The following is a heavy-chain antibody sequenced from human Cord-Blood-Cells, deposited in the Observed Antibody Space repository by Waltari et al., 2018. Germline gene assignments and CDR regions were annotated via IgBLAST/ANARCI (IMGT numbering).Heavy chain of an antibody. CDR2: IIPIFGTA. D-gene: IGHD3-10*01. J-gene: IGHJ4*02. Sequence: QVQLVQSGAEVKKPGSSVKVSCKASGGTFSSYAISWVRQAPGQGLEWMGGIIPIFGTANYAQKFQGRVTITADESTSTAYMELSSLRSEDTAVYYCARASDYYGSGSPKYYFDYWGQGTLVTVSS. CDR1: GGTFSSYA. V-gene: IGHV1-69*01. CDR3: ARASDYYGSGSPKYYFDY.